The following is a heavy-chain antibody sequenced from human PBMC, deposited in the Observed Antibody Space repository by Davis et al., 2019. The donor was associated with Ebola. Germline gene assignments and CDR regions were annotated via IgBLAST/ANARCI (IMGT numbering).Heavy chain of an antibody. D-gene: IGHD4-17*01. CDR1: GFTFSSYW. V-gene: IGHV3-74*01. J-gene: IGHJ4*02. CDR2: INSDGSTT. CDR3: VRTTYGAPEY. Sequence: PGGSLRLSCAASGFTFSSYWMHWVRQAPGKGLVWVSRINSDGSTTTYADSVKGRFTISRDNAKSTLYLQMNSLTAEDTAVYYCVRTTYGAPEYWGQGTLVTVSS.